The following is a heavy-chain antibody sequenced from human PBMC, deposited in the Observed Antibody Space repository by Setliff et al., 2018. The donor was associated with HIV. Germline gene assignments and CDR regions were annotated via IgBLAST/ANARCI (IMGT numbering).Heavy chain of an antibody. CDR3: ARPIRAAAGNDAFHV. D-gene: IGHD6-13*01. CDR2: INPSGGTT. Sequence: SVKVSCKASGGTPRGTSSRYGITWVRQAPGQGLEWMGIINPSGGTTSYAQKFQGRVTITADESTSTAYMELSSLRSEDSAVYFCARPIRAAAGNDAFHVWGQGTMVTGSS. CDR1: GGTPRGTSSRYG. J-gene: IGHJ3*01. V-gene: IGHV1-69*11.